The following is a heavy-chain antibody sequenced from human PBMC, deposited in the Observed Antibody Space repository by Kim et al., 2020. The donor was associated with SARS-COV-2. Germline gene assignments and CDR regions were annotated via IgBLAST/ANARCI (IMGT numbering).Heavy chain of an antibody. CDR3: TTEGITRNAFDI. D-gene: IGHD3-10*01. J-gene: IGHJ3*02. V-gene: IGHV3-15*01. Sequence: PVKGKFTISREDSKTTLYLQMNGLKTEDTAVYYCTTEGITRNAFDIWGQGTMVTVSS.